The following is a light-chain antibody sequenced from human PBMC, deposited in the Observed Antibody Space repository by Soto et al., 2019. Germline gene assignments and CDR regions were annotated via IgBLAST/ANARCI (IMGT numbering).Light chain of an antibody. CDR3: QSYDSSLSAWKV. V-gene: IGLV1-40*01. CDR2: ANI. CDR1: NTNIGAVYD. Sequence: QSVLTQPPSVSGAPGQRVSISCTGTNTNIGAVYDVNWYQLLPGTAPKLLIYANINRPSGVPDRFSGSKSGASAFLVITGLQAEDEADYYCQSYDSSLSAWKVFGGGTTLTVL. J-gene: IGLJ3*02.